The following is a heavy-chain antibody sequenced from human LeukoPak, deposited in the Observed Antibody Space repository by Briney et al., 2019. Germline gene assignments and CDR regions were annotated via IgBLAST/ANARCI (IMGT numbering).Heavy chain of an antibody. Sequence: RSRRLSCAESGFTFTKNTINCVRQVPGKGREWDSSMVSSGSHIFYEVSVKGRFNISRDNAKTSLYLQMGSLRAEDRALYYCARGGSGGTRDDTFDIWGEGTMVTVSS. CDR1: GFTFTKNT. CDR2: MVSSGSHI. CDR3: ARGGSGGTRDDTFDI. J-gene: IGHJ3*02. V-gene: IGHV3-21*01. D-gene: IGHD2-15*01.